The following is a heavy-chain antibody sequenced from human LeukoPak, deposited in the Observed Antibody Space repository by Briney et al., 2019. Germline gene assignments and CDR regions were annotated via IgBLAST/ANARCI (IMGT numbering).Heavy chain of an antibody. CDR1: GFTFSSYG. CDR2: ISYDGSNK. D-gene: IGHD6-19*01. Sequence: GRPLRLSCAASGFTFSSYGMHWVRQAPGKGLEWVAVISYDGSNKYYADSVKGRFTISRDNSKNTLYLQMNSLRAEDTAVYYCAKTNAYQWLALSYFDYWGQGTLVTVSS. CDR3: AKTNAYQWLALSYFDY. J-gene: IGHJ4*02. V-gene: IGHV3-30*18.